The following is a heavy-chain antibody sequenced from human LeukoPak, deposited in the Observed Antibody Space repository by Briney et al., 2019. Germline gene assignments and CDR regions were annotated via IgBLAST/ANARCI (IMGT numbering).Heavy chain of an antibody. CDR2: ISAYNGNT. CDR1: GYTFTSYG. CDR3: AKDYDFLSGYYPYYYDMDV. D-gene: IGHD3-3*01. Sequence: GSVKVSCKASGYTFTSYGISWVRQAPGQGLEWMGWISAYNGNTNYAHKLQGRFTITTDTSTSTPYMELRSLRSDDTAVYYCAKDYDFLSGYYPYYYDMDVWGKGTTVTVSS. J-gene: IGHJ6*03. V-gene: IGHV1-18*01.